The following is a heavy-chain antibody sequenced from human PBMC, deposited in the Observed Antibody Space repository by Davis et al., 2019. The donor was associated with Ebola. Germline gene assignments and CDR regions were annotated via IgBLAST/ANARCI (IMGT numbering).Heavy chain of an antibody. CDR3: AKDAFIFGVVIRADY. V-gene: IGHV3-30*02. Sequence: GESLKISCAASGFTFSSYGMHWVRQAPGKGLEWVAFIRYDGSNKYYADSVKGRFTISRDNSKNTLYLQMNSLRAEDTAVYYCAKDAFIFGVVIRADYWGQGTLVTVSS. CDR1: GFTFSSYG. D-gene: IGHD3-3*02. J-gene: IGHJ4*02. CDR2: IRYDGSNK.